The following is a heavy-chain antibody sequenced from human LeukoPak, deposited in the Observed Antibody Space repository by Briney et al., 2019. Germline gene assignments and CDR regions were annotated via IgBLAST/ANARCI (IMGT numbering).Heavy chain of an antibody. CDR1: GFTFSSYW. V-gene: IGHV3-7*01. CDR3: ARDPYGDNWFDP. Sequence: QPGGSMRLSCAASGFTFSSYWMSWVRQAPGKRLEWVANIKEDGSEKYYVDSVKGRFTISRDNAKKSLYLQMNNLRAEDTAVYYCARDPYGDNWFDPWGQGTLVTVSS. D-gene: IGHD4-17*01. J-gene: IGHJ5*02. CDR2: IKEDGSEK.